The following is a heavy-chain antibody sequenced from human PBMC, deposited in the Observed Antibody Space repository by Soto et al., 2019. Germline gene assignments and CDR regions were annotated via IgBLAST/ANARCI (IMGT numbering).Heavy chain of an antibody. J-gene: IGHJ4*02. CDR1: VFTFSRYW. CDR3: ARDGD. D-gene: IGHD3-16*01. Sequence: PGGSLRLSCAASVFTFSRYWMSWVRQAPGKGLEWVANIKPDGSEKYYVDSVRGRFTISRDNAKNSLYLQMNSLKAEDTAVYYCARDGDWGQGTLVTVSS. CDR2: IKPDGSEK. V-gene: IGHV3-7*05.